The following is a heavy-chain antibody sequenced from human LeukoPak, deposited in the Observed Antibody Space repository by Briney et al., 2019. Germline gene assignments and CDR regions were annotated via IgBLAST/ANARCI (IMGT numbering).Heavy chain of an antibody. D-gene: IGHD3-9*01. CDR2: INPSGGST. J-gene: IGHJ4*02. V-gene: IGHV1-46*01. Sequence: ASVKVSCKASGYTFTSYYMHWVRQAPGQGLEWMGIINPSGGSTSYAQKFQGRVTMTRDTSTSTVYMELSSLRSEDTAVYYCARESNYDILTGYFDYWGQGTLVTVSS. CDR1: GYTFTSYY. CDR3: ARESNYDILTGYFDY.